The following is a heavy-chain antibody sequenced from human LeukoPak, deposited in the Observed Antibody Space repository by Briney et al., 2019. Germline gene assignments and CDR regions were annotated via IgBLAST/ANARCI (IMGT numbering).Heavy chain of an antibody. V-gene: IGHV3-21*01. CDR1: GFTFSSYS. CDR3: TGQLPAGGAFDI. J-gene: IGHJ3*02. Sequence: GGSLRLSCAASGFTFSSYSMNWVRQAPGKGLEWVSSISSSSYIYYADSVKGRFTISRDNAKNSLYLQMNSLRAEDTAVYYCTGQLPAGGAFDIWGQGTMVTVSS. D-gene: IGHD2-2*01. CDR2: ISSSSYI.